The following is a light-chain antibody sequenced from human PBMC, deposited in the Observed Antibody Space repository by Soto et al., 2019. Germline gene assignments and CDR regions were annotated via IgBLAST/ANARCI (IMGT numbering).Light chain of an antibody. CDR3: QQYGSSPRT. CDR2: GAS. J-gene: IGKJ5*01. V-gene: IGKV3-15*01. Sequence: EIVMTQYPATLSVSPGERATLSCRASQSISSNLAWYQQKPGQAPRLLISGASTRATGIPARFSGSGSGTDFTLTITRLEPEDFAVYYCQQYGSSPRTFGQGTRLEIK. CDR1: QSISSN.